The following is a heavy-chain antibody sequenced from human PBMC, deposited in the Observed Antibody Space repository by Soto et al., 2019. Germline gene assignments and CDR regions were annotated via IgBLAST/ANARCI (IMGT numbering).Heavy chain of an antibody. Sequence: QVQLQESGPGLVMPSETLSLTCTVSGGSISSFYWSWIRQPPGKGLEWIGNIYYNGSTNYNPSLKSRVTVSVATSKTQFSLKLSSVTAADTAVYYCARRGQSLRNYYYYYGMDAWGQGTTVTVSS. CDR3: ARRGQSLRNYYYYYGMDA. CDR1: GGSISSFY. D-gene: IGHD4-17*01. J-gene: IGHJ6*02. V-gene: IGHV4-59*01. CDR2: IYYNGST.